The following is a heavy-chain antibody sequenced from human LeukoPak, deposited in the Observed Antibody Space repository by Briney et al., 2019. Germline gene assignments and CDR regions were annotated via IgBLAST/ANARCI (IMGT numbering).Heavy chain of an antibody. CDR3: ARRAYSSGYYFFDF. J-gene: IGHJ4*02. CDR1: GGSISSYY. D-gene: IGHD3-22*01. V-gene: IGHV4-59*01. Sequence: PSETLSLTCTVSGGSISSYYWSWLRQPPGKGPEWIGYIYYSGSTNYNPSLKSRVTISMDTSKNQFSLKLSSVTAADTAVYYCARRAYSSGYYFFDFWGQGTLVTVSS. CDR2: IYYSGST.